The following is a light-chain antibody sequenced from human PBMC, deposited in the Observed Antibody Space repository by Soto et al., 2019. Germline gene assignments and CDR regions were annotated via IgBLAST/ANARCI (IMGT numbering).Light chain of an antibody. CDR2: GAS. CDR3: LQDFNYPWS. J-gene: IGKJ1*01. V-gene: IGKV1-6*01. Sequence: AIQMTQSPSSLSASVGDRVTITCRASQGIRNDLDWYQQKPGKAPKLLIYGASNLQSGVPSRFSGSGSGTDFTLTISSLQPEDFATYYCLQDFNYPWSCGQGTKVEIK. CDR1: QGIRND.